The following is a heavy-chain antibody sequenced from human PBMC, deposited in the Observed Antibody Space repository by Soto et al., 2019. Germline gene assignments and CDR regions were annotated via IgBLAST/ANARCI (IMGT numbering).Heavy chain of an antibody. CDR1: GGSISSYY. Sequence: QVQLQESGPGLVKPSETLSLTCTVSGGSISSYYWNWIRQPPGKGLEWIGYIYYSGSTNYNPSLKSRVTISVDTSKNQFSLKVSSVTAADTAVYYCARRWGTSFDFWGQGTLVTVSS. CDR3: ARRWGTSFDF. J-gene: IGHJ4*02. D-gene: IGHD7-27*01. CDR2: IYYSGST. V-gene: IGHV4-59*01.